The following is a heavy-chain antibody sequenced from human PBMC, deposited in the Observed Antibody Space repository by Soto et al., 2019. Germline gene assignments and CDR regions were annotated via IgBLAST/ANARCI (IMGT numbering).Heavy chain of an antibody. V-gene: IGHV3-23*01. CDR1: GFTFSSYA. D-gene: IGHD2-15*01. CDR2: ISGSGGST. CDR3: AKDGGHIVLVVAATRSDFDY. J-gene: IGHJ4*02. Sequence: EVQLLESGGGLVQPGGSLRLSCAASGFTFSSYAMSWVRQAPGKGLEWVSAISGSGGSTYYADSVKGRFTISRDNSKNTLYLQMNSLRAEDTAVYYCAKDGGHIVLVVAATRSDFDYWGQGTLVTVSS.